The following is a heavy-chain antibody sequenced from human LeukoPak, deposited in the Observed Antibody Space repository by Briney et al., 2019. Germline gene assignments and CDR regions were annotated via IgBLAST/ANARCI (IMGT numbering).Heavy chain of an antibody. CDR3: AKNGDRGAYCSGGSCYPYYYYYMDV. V-gene: IGHV3-23*01. CDR1: GFTFSDYY. CDR2: ISSTGGTT. Sequence: GGSLRLSCAASGFTFSDYYMSWIRQAPGKGLEWVSSISSTGGTTYYADSVKGRFTISRDNSKNTLFLQVNSLRAEDTAIYYCAKNGDRGAYCSGGSCYPYYYYYMDVWGKGTTVTISS. J-gene: IGHJ6*03. D-gene: IGHD2-15*01.